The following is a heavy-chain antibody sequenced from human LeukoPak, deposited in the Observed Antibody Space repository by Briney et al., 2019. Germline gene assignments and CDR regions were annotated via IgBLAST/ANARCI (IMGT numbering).Heavy chain of an antibody. V-gene: IGHV3-30*02. CDR1: GFTFNTYG. J-gene: IGHJ6*03. D-gene: IGHD2-21*01. CDR3: ASASSSYCGDDCHSVYRSMDF. Sequence: GGSLRLSCAASGFTFNTYGMHWVRQAPGKGLEWVAFIRYDGSEKYYADSVKGRFTISRDNSKNTVYLQMNSLRAEDTAVYYCASASSSYCGDDCHSVYRSMDFWGKGTTVTVSS. CDR2: IRYDGSEK.